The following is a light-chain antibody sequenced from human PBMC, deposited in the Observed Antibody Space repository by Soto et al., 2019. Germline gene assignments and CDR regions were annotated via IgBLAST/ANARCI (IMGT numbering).Light chain of an antibody. V-gene: IGKV1-27*01. CDR1: ETISTY. Sequence: DIQMTQSPYSLSASLGDRDNITCRARETISTYLAWYQQQPGKVPKLLIYAASILQSGVPSRFSGSRSGTEFTLTISGLQTEDVATYYCQKYASAPFTFGPGAKVEIK. J-gene: IGKJ3*01. CDR2: AAS. CDR3: QKYASAPFT.